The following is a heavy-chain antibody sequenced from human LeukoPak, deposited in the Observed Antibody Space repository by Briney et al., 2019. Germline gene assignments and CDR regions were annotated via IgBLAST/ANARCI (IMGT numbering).Heavy chain of an antibody. J-gene: IGHJ6*02. CDR1: GYTFTSYD. CDR3: ARSSRVRRNYYYHYGMDV. D-gene: IGHD1-26*01. V-gene: IGHV1-8*01. CDR2: MNPNSGNT. Sequence: ASVKVSCKASGYTFTSYDINWVRQATGQGLEWMGWMNPNSGNTGYAQKFQGRVTMTRNTSISTAYMELSSLRSEDTAVYYCARSSRVRRNYYYHYGMDVWGQGTTVTVSS.